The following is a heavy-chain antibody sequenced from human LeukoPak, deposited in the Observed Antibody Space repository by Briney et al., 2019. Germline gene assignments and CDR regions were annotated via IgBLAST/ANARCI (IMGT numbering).Heavy chain of an antibody. CDR1: GYTFTGYY. CDR2: INPNSGGT. CDR3: ARDLQITRRPGSIDY. Sequence: ASVKVSCKASGYTFTGYYMHWVRQAPGQGLEWMGWINPNSGGTNYAQKFQGRVTMTRDMSTNTVYMELSSLRSEDTAVYYCARDLQITRRPGSIDYWGQGTLVTVSS. D-gene: IGHD3-10*01. J-gene: IGHJ4*02. V-gene: IGHV1-2*02.